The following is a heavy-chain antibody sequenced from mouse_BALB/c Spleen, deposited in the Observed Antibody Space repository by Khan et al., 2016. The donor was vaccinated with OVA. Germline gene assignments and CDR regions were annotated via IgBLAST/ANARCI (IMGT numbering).Heavy chain of an antibody. Sequence: QVQLKESGAELVRPGASVKLSCKTSGYIFTSYWIHWVKPRSGQGLEWIARIYPGTDNTYYSEKLKDKATLTADKSSSTAYMQLSSLKSEDSAVYFWAREEALYYFEYWGQGTTLTVSS. CDR3: AREEALYYFEY. J-gene: IGHJ2*01. D-gene: IGHD3-2*02. CDR1: GYIFTSYW. CDR2: IYPGTDNT. V-gene: IGHV1-76*01.